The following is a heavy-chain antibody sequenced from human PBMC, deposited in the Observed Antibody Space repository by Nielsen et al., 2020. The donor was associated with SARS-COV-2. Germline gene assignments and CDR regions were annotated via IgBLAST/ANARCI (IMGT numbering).Heavy chain of an antibody. Sequence: GASLTLSCAASGFTFSRYSMTWVRQAPAKGLEWVSSISSSSSTIYYADSVKGRFTISRDNAKNSLYLQMNSLRAEDTAVYYCARDGSGDDEQDDYYYGMDVRGQVTTVTVSS. CDR3: ARDGSGDDEQDDYYYGMDV. V-gene: IGHV3-48*01. CDR2: ISSSSSTI. D-gene: IGHD4-17*01. J-gene: IGHJ6*02. CDR1: GFTFSRYS.